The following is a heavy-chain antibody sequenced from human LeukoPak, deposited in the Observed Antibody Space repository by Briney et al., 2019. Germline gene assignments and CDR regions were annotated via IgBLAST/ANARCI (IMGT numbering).Heavy chain of an antibody. J-gene: IGHJ4*02. V-gene: IGHV4-39*07. Sequence: SETLSLTCTASGGSISSSSYYWGWIRQPPGKGLEWIGSVYYSGGTYYTPSLKSRVTISLDTSKNQFSLKLSSVTAADTAVYYCASYVRAPVGYDYWGQGTLVTVSS. CDR3: ASYVRAPVGYDY. CDR1: GGSISSSSYY. CDR2: VYYSGGT. D-gene: IGHD3-16*01.